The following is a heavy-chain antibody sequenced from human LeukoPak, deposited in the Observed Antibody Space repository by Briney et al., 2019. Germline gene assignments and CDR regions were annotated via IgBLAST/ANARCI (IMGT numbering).Heavy chain of an antibody. CDR3: TREVGATTYVY. J-gene: IGHJ4*02. V-gene: IGHV3-73*01. Sequence: PGGSLRLSCAASGFIFSGSAMHWVRQASGKGLEWVGRIRGKANSYATAYAASVKGRFTISRDDSKNTAYLQMNSLKTEDTAVYYCTREVGATTYVYWGQGTLVTVSS. D-gene: IGHD1-26*01. CDR1: GFIFSGSA. CDR2: IRGKANSYAT.